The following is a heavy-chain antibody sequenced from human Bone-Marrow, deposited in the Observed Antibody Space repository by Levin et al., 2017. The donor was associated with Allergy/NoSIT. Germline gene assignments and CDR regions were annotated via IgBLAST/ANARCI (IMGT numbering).Heavy chain of an antibody. Sequence: SLKISCAASGFTFDEYAMHWVRQAPGKGLEWVSGISWNSGSIGYADSVKGRFTISRDNAKNSLYLQMNSLRAEDTALYYCAKGDWFDPWGQGTLVTVSS. CDR1: GFTFDEYA. J-gene: IGHJ5*02. CDR3: AKGDWFDP. V-gene: IGHV3-9*01. CDR2: ISWNSGSI.